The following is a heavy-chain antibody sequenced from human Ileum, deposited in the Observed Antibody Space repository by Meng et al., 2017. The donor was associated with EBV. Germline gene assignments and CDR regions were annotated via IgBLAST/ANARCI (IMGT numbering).Heavy chain of an antibody. CDR2: VYHDGAT. D-gene: IGHD3-10*01. Sequence: VQLQESGPGRVKPSWTLSLPCAVAGDSVSGSDWWSWVRQPPGKGLEWIGEVYHDGATNYHPSLKSRVTISLDKSKNEVNLHLNSLTAADTAVYFCARSSPIVRGLDYWGQGTLVTVSS. CDR3: ARSSPIVRGLDY. CDR1: GDSVSGSDW. J-gene: IGHJ4*02. V-gene: IGHV4-4*02.